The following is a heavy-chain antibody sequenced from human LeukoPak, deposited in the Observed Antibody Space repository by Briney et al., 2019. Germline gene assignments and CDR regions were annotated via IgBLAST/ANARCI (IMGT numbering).Heavy chain of an antibody. J-gene: IGHJ2*01. D-gene: IGHD6-6*01. CDR2: IKPSGGST. CDR1: GYTFTSYY. V-gene: IGHV1-46*01. CDR3: ARGASSIAALNPFWYFDL. Sequence: ASVKVSCKASGYTFTSYYMHWVRQGPGQGLEWMALIKPSGGSTSYAQKFQGRVTMTRDTSTNTVYMELSSLRSEDTAVYYCARGASSIAALNPFWYFDLWGRGTLVTVSS.